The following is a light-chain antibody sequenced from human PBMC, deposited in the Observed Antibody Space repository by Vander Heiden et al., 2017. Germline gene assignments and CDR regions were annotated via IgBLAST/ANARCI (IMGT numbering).Light chain of an antibody. CDR3: QAWDSRNDVV. CDR1: KLGDNY. CDR2: LDT. V-gene: IGLV3-1*01. Sequence: SYELTQPPSASVSPGQTASITCSGDKLGDNYASWYQQKPGQSPVLVIYLDTKRPSGIPERFSGSNSGNTATLTISGTQAVDEADYYCQAWDSRNDVVFGGGTKLTVL. J-gene: IGLJ2*01.